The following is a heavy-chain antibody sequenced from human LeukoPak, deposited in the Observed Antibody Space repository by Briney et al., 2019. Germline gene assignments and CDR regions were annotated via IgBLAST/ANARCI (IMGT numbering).Heavy chain of an antibody. CDR3: ARDGIIVVANWFDP. V-gene: IGHV3-21*01. Sequence: GGSLRLSCAASGFTFSSYSMNWVRQAPGKGLEWVSSISSSSSYIYYAASVKGRFIISRDNAKNSLYLQMTSLRAEDTAVYYCARDGIIVVANWFDPWGQKTLVTVSS. J-gene: IGHJ5*02. CDR1: GFTFSSYS. CDR2: ISSSSSYI. D-gene: IGHD3-22*01.